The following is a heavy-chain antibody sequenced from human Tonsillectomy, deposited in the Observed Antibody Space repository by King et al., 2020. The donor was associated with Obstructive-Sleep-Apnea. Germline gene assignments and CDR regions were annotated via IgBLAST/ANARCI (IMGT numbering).Heavy chain of an antibody. CDR1: GGSISSGGYS. D-gene: IGHD6-13*01. CDR2: IYHSGST. Sequence: QLQESGSGLVKPSQTLSLTCAVSGGSISSGGYSWSWIRQPPGKGLEWIGYIYHSGSTYYNPSLKSRVTISVDRSKNQFSLKLSSVTAADTAVYYCARGLADSSSWYFQHWGQGTLVTVSS. CDR3: ARGLADSSSWYFQH. J-gene: IGHJ1*01. V-gene: IGHV4-30-2*01.